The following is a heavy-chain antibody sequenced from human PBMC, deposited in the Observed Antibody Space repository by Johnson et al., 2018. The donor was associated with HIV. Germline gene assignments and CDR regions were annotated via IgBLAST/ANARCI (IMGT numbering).Heavy chain of an antibody. Sequence: VQLVESGGGLVQPGRSLRLSCAASGFTFDYYDMHWVRQVPGKGLEWVSGINWNGGSTGYADSAKGRFTISRDNAKNSLYLQMNRLRVEDTALYYCARDLVAFGECTAFDIWGQGTRVTVSS. CDR1: GFTFDYYD. V-gene: IGHV3-20*04. CDR3: ARDLVAFGECTAFDI. CDR2: INWNGGST. J-gene: IGHJ3*02. D-gene: IGHD4-17*01.